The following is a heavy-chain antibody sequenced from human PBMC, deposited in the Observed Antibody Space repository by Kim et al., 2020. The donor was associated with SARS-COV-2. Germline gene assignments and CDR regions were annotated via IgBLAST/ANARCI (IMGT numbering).Heavy chain of an antibody. V-gene: IGHV3-23*01. CDR3: AKWGGSAWDYFDS. Sequence: GGSLRLSCAASGFTFSSHAMSWVRQAPGKGLEWVSAISGLGDSTYYADFVKGRFTTSRDNSKMMLFLQMNSLRAEDTAVYYCAKWGGSAWDYFDSWGQGTLVTVSS. J-gene: IGHJ4*02. D-gene: IGHD3-16*01. CDR2: ISGLGDST. CDR1: GFTFSSHA.